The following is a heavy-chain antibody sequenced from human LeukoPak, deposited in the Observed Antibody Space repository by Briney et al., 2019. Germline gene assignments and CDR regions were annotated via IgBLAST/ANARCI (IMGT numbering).Heavy chain of an antibody. J-gene: IGHJ5*02. V-gene: IGHV4-30-4*01. Sequence: SETLSLTCTVSGGSISSGDSYWSWIRQPPGQGLEWIGYIYYTGSTDYNPSLKSRVSISVDMSKNQFSLKLSSVTAADTAVYYCAGDRGYRTRWFDPWGQGTLVTVSS. D-gene: IGHD3-22*01. CDR3: AGDRGYRTRWFDP. CDR1: GGSISSGDSY. CDR2: IYYTGST.